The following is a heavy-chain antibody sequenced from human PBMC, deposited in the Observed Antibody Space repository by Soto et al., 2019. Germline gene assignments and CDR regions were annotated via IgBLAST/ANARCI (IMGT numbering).Heavy chain of an antibody. CDR1: GYSFNSYW. CDR3: ARQLDSSGYYWAI. CDR2: IDPSDSYI. V-gene: IGHV5-10-1*01. D-gene: IGHD3-22*01. Sequence: GESLKISCKGSGYSFNSYWISWVRQMPGKGLEWMGRIDPSDSYINYNPSFQGHVTISADKSISTAYLQWSSLKASDTAMYYCARQLDSSGYYWAIWGQGTMVTVSS. J-gene: IGHJ3*02.